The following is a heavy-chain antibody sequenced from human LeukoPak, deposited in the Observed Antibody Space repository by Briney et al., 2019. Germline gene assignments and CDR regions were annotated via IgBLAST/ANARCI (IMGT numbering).Heavy chain of an antibody. CDR2: IRYDGSNK. D-gene: IGHD4-11*01. CDR3: AKAKSYYSNYDY. CDR1: GVIFSTYA. Sequence: GGSLRLSCTVSGVIFSTYALHWVRQAPGKGLEWVAFIRYDGSNKYYADSVKGRFTISRDNSKNTLYLQVNSLRAEDTAVYYCAKAKSYYSNYDYWGQGTLVTVSS. V-gene: IGHV3-30*02. J-gene: IGHJ4*02.